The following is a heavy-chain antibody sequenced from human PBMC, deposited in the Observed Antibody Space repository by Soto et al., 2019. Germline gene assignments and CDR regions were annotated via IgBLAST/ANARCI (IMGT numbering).Heavy chain of an antibody. CDR3: ARDRGPSSGYYPYWFDP. J-gene: IGHJ5*02. CDR1: GGTFSSYA. V-gene: IGHV1-69*12. CDR2: IIPIFDTA. D-gene: IGHD3-22*01. Sequence: QVQLVQSGAEVKKPGSSVKVSCKASGGTFSSYAISWVRQAPGQGLEWMGEIIPIFDTANYAQKFQGRVTITANASSSTXYMELSSLRSEDTAVYYCARDRGPSSGYYPYWFDPWGQGTLVTVSS.